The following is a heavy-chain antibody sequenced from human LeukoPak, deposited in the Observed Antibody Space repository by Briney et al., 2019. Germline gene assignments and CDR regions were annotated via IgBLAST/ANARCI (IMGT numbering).Heavy chain of an antibody. D-gene: IGHD6-19*01. CDR1: GFTFSTYA. CDR3: AKDARWLAPGTFDI. CDR2: ISGSGDST. V-gene: IGHV3-23*01. Sequence: GGSLRLSCAASGFTFSTYAMNWVRQAPGKGLNWVSGISGSGDSTFYADSVKGRFTISRDNSKKTLYLQTNSLRADDTAVYYCAKDARWLAPGTFDIWGQGTMVTVS. J-gene: IGHJ3*02.